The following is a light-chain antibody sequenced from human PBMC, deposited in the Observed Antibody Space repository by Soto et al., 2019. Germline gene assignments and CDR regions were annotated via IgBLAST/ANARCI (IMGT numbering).Light chain of an antibody. J-gene: IGKJ2*01. Sequence: EIVLSQSPATLSLSPGERATLSCRASQSVYNNYLAWYQQKPGQTPRLLVNGASNRATGIPDRFSGGGSGTDFTLTISSLEPEDFAVYYCQQYGLPPHSFGQGTKVDI. CDR1: QSVYNNY. CDR2: GAS. V-gene: IGKV3-20*01. CDR3: QQYGLPPHS.